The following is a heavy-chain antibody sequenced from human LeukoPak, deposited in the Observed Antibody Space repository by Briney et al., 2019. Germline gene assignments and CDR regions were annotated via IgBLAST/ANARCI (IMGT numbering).Heavy chain of an antibody. CDR2: ISYDGSNK. Sequence: GGSSRLSCAASGFTFSSYGMHWVRQAPGKGLEWVAVISYDGSNKYYADSVKGRFTISRDNSKNTLYLQMNSLRAEDTAVYYCAKVADSSSHSIDYWGQGTLVTVSS. D-gene: IGHD6-6*01. J-gene: IGHJ4*02. CDR1: GFTFSSYG. V-gene: IGHV3-30*18. CDR3: AKVADSSSHSIDY.